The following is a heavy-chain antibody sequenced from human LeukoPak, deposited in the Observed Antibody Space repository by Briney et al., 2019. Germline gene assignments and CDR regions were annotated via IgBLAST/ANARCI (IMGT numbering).Heavy chain of an antibody. J-gene: IGHJ6*02. CDR2: IDPAGSTT. CDR3: TRVQAGRSGLMDV. V-gene: IGHV3-74*01. Sequence: GGSLRLSCAASGFTLSSYWMHWVRQAPGEGLVWVSRIDPAGSTTNYADSVKGRFTTSRDNAKNTLYLQMNSLGAEDTALYYCTRVQAGRSGLMDVWGRGTTVTVSS. CDR1: GFTLSSYW. D-gene: IGHD2-8*02.